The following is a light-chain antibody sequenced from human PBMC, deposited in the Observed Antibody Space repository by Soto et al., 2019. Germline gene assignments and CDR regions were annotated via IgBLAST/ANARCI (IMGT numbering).Light chain of an antibody. CDR2: LAS. CDR3: LQHNSDPPT. J-gene: IGKJ2*01. V-gene: IGKV1-17*01. CDR1: QGISNY. Sequence: DIQMTQSPSSLSASVGDRVTITCRASQGISNYWAWYQQKTGRAPKLLMSLASSLASGVPSRFSGSGSGTEFTLTISSRQPEDVATYYCLQHNSDPPTFGQGTKLEIK.